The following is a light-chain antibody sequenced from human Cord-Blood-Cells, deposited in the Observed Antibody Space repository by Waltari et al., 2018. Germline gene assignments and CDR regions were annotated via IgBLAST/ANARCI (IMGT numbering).Light chain of an antibody. CDR3: AAWDDSPSGRV. J-gene: IGLJ3*02. CDR2: RNN. Sequence: QSVLTPPPSASGTPGQRVTISCSGSSSNIGSNDVSLYQQLPGTAPKLLIYRNNQRPSGVPDRFSGSKSGTSASLAISGLRSEDEADYYCAAWDDSPSGRVFGGGTKLTVL. CDR1: SSNIGSND. V-gene: IGLV1-47*01.